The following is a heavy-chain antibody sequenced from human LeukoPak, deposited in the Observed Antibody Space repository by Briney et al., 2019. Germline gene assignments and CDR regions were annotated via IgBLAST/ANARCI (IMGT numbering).Heavy chain of an antibody. V-gene: IGHV1-2*02. CDR3: AGVRSRTNDF. J-gene: IGHJ4*02. CDR1: GYTLTAYN. CDR2: INPNTGDT. Sequence: ASVTVSCKASGYTLTAYNMHWVRQAPGQGLEWMGWINPNTGDTNSAQKFQGRVTMTRDTSISTAYMELRRLTSNDTAVYYCAGVRSRTNDFWGQGTLVTVSS.